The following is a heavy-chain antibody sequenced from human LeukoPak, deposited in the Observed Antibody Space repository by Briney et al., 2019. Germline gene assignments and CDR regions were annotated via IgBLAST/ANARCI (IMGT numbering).Heavy chain of an antibody. Sequence: SETLSLTCTVSGGSISSYYWSWVRQPPGKGLEWIGFVYYTGSTNYSPSLKSRVTISVDTSKNQFSLKLSSVTAADTAVYYCARTWVLRPYFDYWGQGTLVTVSS. V-gene: IGHV4-59*01. CDR2: VYYTGST. J-gene: IGHJ4*02. D-gene: IGHD1-26*01. CDR1: GGSISSYY. CDR3: ARTWVLRPYFDY.